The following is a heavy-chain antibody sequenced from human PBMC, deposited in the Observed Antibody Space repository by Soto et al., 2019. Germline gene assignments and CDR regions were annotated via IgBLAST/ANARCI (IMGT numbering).Heavy chain of an antibody. J-gene: IGHJ6*02. V-gene: IGHV1-24*01. Sequence: ASVKVSCKVSGYTLTELSMHWVRQAPGKGLEWMGGFDPEDGETIYAQKFQDRVSMTIDTSTGTAYMELRSLTSDDTAIYYCAKNGQPPSYYYGLDVWGQGTKVTVSS. D-gene: IGHD2-8*01. CDR2: FDPEDGET. CDR3: AKNGQPPSYYYGLDV. CDR1: GYTLTELS.